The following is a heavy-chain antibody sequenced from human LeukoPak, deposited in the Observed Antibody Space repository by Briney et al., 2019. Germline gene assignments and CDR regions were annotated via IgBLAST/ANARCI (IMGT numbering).Heavy chain of an antibody. V-gene: IGHV3-30*01. CDR2: ISYDGSNK. Sequence: GRSLRLSCAASGFTFSSYAMHWVRQAPGKGLEWVAVISYDGSNKYYADSVKGRFTISRDNSKNTLYLQMNSLRAEDTAVYYCAGGGAYDFWSGYNYWGQGTLVTVSS. CDR1: GFTFSSYA. CDR3: AGGGAYDFWSGYNY. J-gene: IGHJ4*02. D-gene: IGHD3-3*01.